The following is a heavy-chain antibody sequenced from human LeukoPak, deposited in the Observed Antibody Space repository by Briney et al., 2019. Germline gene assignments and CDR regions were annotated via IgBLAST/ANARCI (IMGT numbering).Heavy chain of an antibody. D-gene: IGHD3-22*01. CDR2: ISWKRGSI. CDR1: GFTFDNYS. Sequence: GGSLRLSCAASGFTFDNYSMHWVRHPPREWLEWVSGISWKRGSITYTDSVKGRFTISRDNDKNSLYLQMNGLRAEDTALYYCAKEGSLYYDSSGYYNPGGYYYGMDVWGQGTTVTVSS. V-gene: IGHV3-9*01. CDR3: AKEGSLYYDSSGYYNPGGYYYGMDV. J-gene: IGHJ6*02.